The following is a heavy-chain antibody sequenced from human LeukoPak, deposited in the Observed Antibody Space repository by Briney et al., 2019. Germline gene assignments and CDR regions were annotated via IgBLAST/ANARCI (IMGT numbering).Heavy chain of an antibody. CDR1: GGSFSGYY. Sequence: PSETLSLTCAVYGGSFSGYYWSWIRQPPGKGLEWIGEINHSGSTNYNPSLKSRVTISVGRSKNQFSLKLSSVTAADTAVYYCARAEGYGDYGEINFDYWGQGTLVTVSS. CDR3: ARAEGYGDYGEINFDY. V-gene: IGHV4-34*01. CDR2: INHSGST. D-gene: IGHD4-17*01. J-gene: IGHJ4*02.